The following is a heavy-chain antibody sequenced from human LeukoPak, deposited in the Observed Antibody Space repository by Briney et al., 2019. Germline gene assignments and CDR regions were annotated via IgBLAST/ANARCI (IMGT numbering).Heavy chain of an antibody. Sequence: GESLKISCKGSGYSFTSYWLGWVRQMPGKGLEWMGIIYPGDSDTRYSPSFQGQVTISADKSISTAYLQWSSLKASDTAMYYCARGTTVTAYYYYGMDVWGQGTTVTVSS. CDR3: ARGTTVTAYYYYGMDV. V-gene: IGHV5-51*01. CDR2: IYPGDSDT. D-gene: IGHD4-11*01. J-gene: IGHJ6*02. CDR1: GYSFTSYW.